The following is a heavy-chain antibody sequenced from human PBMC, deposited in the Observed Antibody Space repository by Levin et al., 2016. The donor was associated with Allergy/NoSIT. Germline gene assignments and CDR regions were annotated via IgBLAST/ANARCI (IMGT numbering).Heavy chain of an antibody. Sequence: GESLKISCAASGFTFSSYAMSWVRQAPGKGLEWVSAISGSGGSTYYADSVKGRFTISRDNSKNTLYLQMNSLRGEDTAIYYCASSQGPIDYWGQGTLVTVSS. CDR2: ISGSGGST. J-gene: IGHJ4*02. CDR3: ASSQGPIDY. D-gene: IGHD2-15*01. CDR1: GFTFSSYA. V-gene: IGHV3-23*01.